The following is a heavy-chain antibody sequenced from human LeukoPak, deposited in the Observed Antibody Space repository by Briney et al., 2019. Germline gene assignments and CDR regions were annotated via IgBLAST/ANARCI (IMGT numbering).Heavy chain of an antibody. CDR3: ARDTNWFFDY. CDR2: ISSGSSYI. J-gene: IGHJ4*02. D-gene: IGHD1-1*01. V-gene: IGHV3-21*01. CDR1: GFTFSNYS. Sequence: GGSLRLSCAASGFTFSNYSINWVRQAPGKGLEWVSSISSGSSYIYYADSEEGRFTISRDNAKNSLYLQMNILRAEDTAVHYCARDTNWFFDYWGQGTLVTVSS.